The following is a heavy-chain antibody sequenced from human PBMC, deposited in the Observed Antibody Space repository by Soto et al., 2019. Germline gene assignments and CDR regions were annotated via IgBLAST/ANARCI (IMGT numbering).Heavy chain of an antibody. D-gene: IGHD3-9*01. CDR3: ARHVYYDVLKKNC. V-gene: IGHV5-51*01. J-gene: IGHJ4*02. CDR1: GYNFANYW. CDR2: IYPGNSDT. Sequence: GESLKISCKGSGYNFANYWIGWVRQMPGKGLEWMGIIYPGNSDTRYSPSFQGQVTISADTSISTAYLEWSSLKASDTAIYYCARHVYYDVLKKNCLGQETRVTVSS.